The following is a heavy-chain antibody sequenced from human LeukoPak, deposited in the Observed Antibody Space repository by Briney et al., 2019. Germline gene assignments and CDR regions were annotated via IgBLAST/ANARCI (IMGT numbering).Heavy chain of an antibody. CDR2: IYYSGST. V-gene: IGHV4-39*01. CDR1: GGSISSSSNY. D-gene: IGHD2-2*01. J-gene: IGHJ4*02. CDR3: ARRYCSSTSCYVLDY. Sequence: SETLSLTCTVSGGSISSSSNYWGWIRQPPGKGLEWIGSIYYSGSTYYNPSLKSRVTISVDTSKNQFSLKLSSVTAADTAVYYRARRYCSSTSCYVLDYWGQGTLVTVSS.